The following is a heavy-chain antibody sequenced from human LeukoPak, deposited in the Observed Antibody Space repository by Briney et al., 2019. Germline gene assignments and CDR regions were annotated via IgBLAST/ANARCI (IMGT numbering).Heavy chain of an antibody. D-gene: IGHD2-2*01. V-gene: IGHV3-23*01. CDR1: GFTFSSYA. CDR2: ISGSGGST. CDR3: ATSDPMLVVVPAGMGWFDP. Sequence: GGSLRLSCAASGFTFSSYAMSWVRQAPGKGLEWVSAISGSGGSTYYADSVKGRFTTSRDNSKNTLYLQMNSLRAEDTAVYYCATSDPMLVVVPAGMGWFDPWGQGTLVTVSS. J-gene: IGHJ5*02.